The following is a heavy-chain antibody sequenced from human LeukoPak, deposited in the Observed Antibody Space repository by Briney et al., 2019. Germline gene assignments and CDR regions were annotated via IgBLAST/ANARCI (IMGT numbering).Heavy chain of an antibody. D-gene: IGHD3-3*01. Sequence: SETLSLTCTVSGGSISSYYWSWIRQPPGKGLEWSGYIYYSGSTNYNPSLKSRVTISVDTSKNQFSLKLSSVTAADTAVYYCARVVPYDFWSGYYDYWGQGTLVAVSS. CDR2: IYYSGST. V-gene: IGHV4-59*01. J-gene: IGHJ4*02. CDR3: ARVVPYDFWSGYYDY. CDR1: GGSISSYY.